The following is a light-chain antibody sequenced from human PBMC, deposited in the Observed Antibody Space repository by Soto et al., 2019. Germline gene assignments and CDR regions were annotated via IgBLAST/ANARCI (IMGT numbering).Light chain of an antibody. CDR3: QCHDSTNVV. V-gene: IGLV6-57*02. J-gene: IGLJ2*01. Sequence: NFMLTQPPSVSESPGKTVTISCTGSSGSIANNYVQWYQPRPGSAPTTVIYEDNKRPSGDPYRFSGSIDRSSNAAALIISGLDTDDDADYYCQCHDSTNVVFGRGTKLTVL. CDR2: EDN. CDR1: SGSIANNY.